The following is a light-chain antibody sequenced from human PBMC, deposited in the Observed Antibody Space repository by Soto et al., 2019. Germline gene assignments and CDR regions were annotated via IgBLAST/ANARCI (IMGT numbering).Light chain of an antibody. J-gene: IGKJ5*01. CDR2: DAS. V-gene: IGKV3-11*01. CDR3: QKRHMWPIP. Sequence: EVVLTQAPVALPLSPGGRGTRSCRARQSFPGLLAWSQQNPCQAPRLLIYDASNRATGIPPRFSGSGSGPDFTLTISSLEPEDSAVYYCQKRHMWPIPFGQGTRL. CDR1: QSFPGL.